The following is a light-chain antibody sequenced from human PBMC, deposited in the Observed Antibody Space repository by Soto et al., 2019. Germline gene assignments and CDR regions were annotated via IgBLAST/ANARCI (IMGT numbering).Light chain of an antibody. V-gene: IGKV3-15*01. J-gene: IGKJ2*01. CDR2: GAS. Sequence: EIVMTQPPATLSVSPGESATLSCRASQSISSELAWYQQKPRQPPRLLIYGASTRATGVPARFTGSGSGSDFTLTISGLQSEDFAVYYCQQGHNWPLTFGQGTGLEI. CDR1: QSISSE. CDR3: QQGHNWPLT.